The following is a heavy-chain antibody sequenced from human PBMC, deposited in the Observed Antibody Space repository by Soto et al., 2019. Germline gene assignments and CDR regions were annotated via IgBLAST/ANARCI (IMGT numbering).Heavy chain of an antibody. CDR2: IGAYNDDT. Sequence: QVQLVQSGAEAKKPGASVKVSCKASGYTFSTYGFSWVRQAPGQGLEWMGWIGAYNDDTNYAQNFQGRVTMTPDTSTTTSHRELRNLRSDDTAGYFCARDWRGAEGFDPWGQGTLVTVSS. CDR3: ARDWRGAEGFDP. J-gene: IGHJ5*02. V-gene: IGHV1-18*01. D-gene: IGHD3-3*01. CDR1: GYTFSTYG.